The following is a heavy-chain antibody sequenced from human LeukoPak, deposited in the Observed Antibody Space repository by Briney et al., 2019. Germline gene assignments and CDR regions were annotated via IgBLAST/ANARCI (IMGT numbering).Heavy chain of an antibody. CDR2: IHSDGTT. D-gene: IGHD6-13*01. V-gene: IGHV3-53*01. CDR3: ARETGYSTSWYAYYFDY. Sequence: PGGSLRLSCAASEFSVSHSYMSWVRQAPGKGLEWVSVIHSDGTTHYADSVKGRFTISRDNSKNTLYLQMNSLRVEDTAMYYCARETGYSTSWYAYYFDYWGQGTLVTVAS. CDR1: EFSVSHSY. J-gene: IGHJ4*02.